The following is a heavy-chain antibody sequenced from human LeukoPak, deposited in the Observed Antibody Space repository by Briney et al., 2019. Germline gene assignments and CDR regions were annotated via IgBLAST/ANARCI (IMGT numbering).Heavy chain of an antibody. D-gene: IGHD5-18*01. CDR3: ARSTAPGVYYYHYMDV. V-gene: IGHV1-69*05. CDR1: GGTFSSYA. J-gene: IGHJ6*03. Sequence: GASVKVSCKASGGTFSSYAISWVRQAPGQGLEWMGRIIPIFGTANYAQKFQGRGTITTDESTSTAYMELSSLRSEDTAVYYCARSTAPGVYYYHYMDVWGKGTTVTVSS. CDR2: IIPIFGTA.